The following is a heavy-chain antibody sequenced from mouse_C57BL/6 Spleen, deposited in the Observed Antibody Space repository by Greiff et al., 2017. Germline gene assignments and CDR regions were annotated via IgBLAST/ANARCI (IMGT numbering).Heavy chain of an antibody. CDR3: ARGGYYGSSWFAY. CDR2: IYPGDGDT. J-gene: IGHJ3*01. D-gene: IGHD1-1*01. Sequence: VQLVESGPELVKPGASVKISCKASGYAFSSSWMNWVKQRPGKGLEWIGRIYPGDGDTNYNGKFKGKATLTADKSSSTAYMQLSSLTSEDSAVYFCARGGYYGSSWFAYWGQGTLVTVSA. V-gene: IGHV1-82*01. CDR1: GYAFSSSW.